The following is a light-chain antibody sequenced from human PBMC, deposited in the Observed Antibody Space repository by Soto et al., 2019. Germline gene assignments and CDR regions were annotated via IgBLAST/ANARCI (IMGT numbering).Light chain of an antibody. J-gene: IGKJ4*01. CDR1: QGISSY. V-gene: IGKV1-9*01. CDR3: QQLNSYPLT. Sequence: IPLTQSPSFLSASVGDRVTITCRASQGISSYLAWYQQKPGKAPKLLIYAASTLQSGVPSRFSGGGSGTEFPLTISSLQPEYFATYYCQQLNSYPLTVGGGTKVEI. CDR2: AAS.